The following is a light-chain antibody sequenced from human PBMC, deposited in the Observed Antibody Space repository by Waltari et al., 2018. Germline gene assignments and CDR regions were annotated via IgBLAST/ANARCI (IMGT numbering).Light chain of an antibody. Sequence: IQMTQSPSTLSASVGDRVSITWRASQSINNWLAWYQEKSGKAPKLLLYKASSLESGVPSRFSGSGYGTEFTLTISSLQPDDFATYYCQQYTGYSYTFGQGTKLEIK. V-gene: IGKV1-5*03. J-gene: IGKJ2*01. CDR2: KAS. CDR3: QQYTGYSYT. CDR1: QSINNW.